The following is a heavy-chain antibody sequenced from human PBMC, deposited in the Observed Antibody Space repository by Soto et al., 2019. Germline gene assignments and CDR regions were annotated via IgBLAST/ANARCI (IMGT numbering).Heavy chain of an antibody. CDR2: INHSGST. V-gene: IGHV4-34*01. CDR3: ARDKPTYYDFWSGYYGTYYYGMDV. CDR1: GGSFSGYY. J-gene: IGHJ6*02. D-gene: IGHD3-3*01. Sequence: PPETLSLTCAVYGGSFSGYYWSWIRQPPGKGLEWIGEINHSGSTNYNPSLKSRVTISVDTSKNQLSLKLSSVTAADAAVYYCARDKPTYYDFWSGYYGTYYYGMDVWGQGTTVT.